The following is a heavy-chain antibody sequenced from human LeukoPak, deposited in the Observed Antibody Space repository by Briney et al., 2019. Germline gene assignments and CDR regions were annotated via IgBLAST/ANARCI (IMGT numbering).Heavy chain of an antibody. V-gene: IGHV4-59*12. Sequence: SETLSLTCTVSGGSITTYYWTWVRQPPGKGLEWIGYIYYSGSTNYNPSLKSRVTMSVDTSKNQFSLKLSSVTAADTAVYYCARCPYYYDSSGYLYFDYWGQGTLVTVSS. CDR1: GGSITTYY. J-gene: IGHJ4*02. D-gene: IGHD3-22*01. CDR3: ARCPYYYDSSGYLYFDY. CDR2: IYYSGST.